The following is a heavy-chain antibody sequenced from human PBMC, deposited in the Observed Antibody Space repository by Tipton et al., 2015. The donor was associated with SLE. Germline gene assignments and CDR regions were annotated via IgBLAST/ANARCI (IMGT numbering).Heavy chain of an antibody. Sequence: LRLSCAASGFTFDDYGMSWVRQAPGKGLEWIGEINHSGSTNYNPSLKSRVTISVDTSKNQFSLKLSSVTAADTAVYYCARGGGLRSYYYYYGMVVWGQGTPVTVSS. V-gene: IGHV4-34*01. CDR3: ARGGGLRSYYYYYGMVV. J-gene: IGHJ6*02. D-gene: IGHD4-17*01. CDR2: INHSGST. CDR1: GFTFDDYG.